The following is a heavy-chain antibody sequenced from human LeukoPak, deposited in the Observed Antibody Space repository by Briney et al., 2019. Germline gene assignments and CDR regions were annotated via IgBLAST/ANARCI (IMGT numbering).Heavy chain of an antibody. CDR1: AFNFSTYW. V-gene: IGHV3-7*05. D-gene: IGHD3-9*01. CDR2: IKQDGSDK. J-gene: IGHJ4*02. Sequence: GGSLRLSCAASAFNFSTYWMTWVRQAPGKGLEWVANIKQDGSDKYYVDSVKGRFTISRDNAKNSMYLQMSNLRAEDTAVYYCARFNGVLSPRVDWFDYWGQGTLVTVSP. CDR3: ARFNGVLSPRVDWFDY.